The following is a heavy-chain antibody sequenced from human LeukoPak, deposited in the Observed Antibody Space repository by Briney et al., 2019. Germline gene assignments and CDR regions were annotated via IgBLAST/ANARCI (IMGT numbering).Heavy chain of an antibody. CDR3: DTIAAAGSRRDY. D-gene: IGHD6-13*01. CDR2: IIPILGIA. CDR1: GGTFSSYA. V-gene: IGHV1-69*04. Sequence: ASVKVSCKASGGTFSSYAISWVRQAPGQGLEGMGRIIPILGIANYAQKFQGRVTITADKSTSTAYMERIFLDYPHTRESYCDTIAAAGSRRDYWGQGTLVTVSS. J-gene: IGHJ4*02.